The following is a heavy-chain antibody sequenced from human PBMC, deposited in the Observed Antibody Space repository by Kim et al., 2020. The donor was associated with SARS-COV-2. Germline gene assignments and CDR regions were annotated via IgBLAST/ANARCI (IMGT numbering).Heavy chain of an antibody. CDR2: ISSSGSYT. Sequence: GGSLRLSCEASGINFSDYYMSWIRQAPGKGLEWVSYISSSGSYTKYADSLKGRFTISRDNSENSLYLEMNSLSADDTAVYYCARVLVGATSWYYFDSWGQGTLVTVSS. V-gene: IGHV3-11*05. J-gene: IGHJ4*02. D-gene: IGHD1-26*01. CDR1: GINFSDYY. CDR3: ARVLVGATSWYYFDS.